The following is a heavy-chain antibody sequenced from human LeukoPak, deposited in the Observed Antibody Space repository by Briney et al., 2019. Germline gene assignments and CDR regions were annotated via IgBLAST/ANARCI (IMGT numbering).Heavy chain of an antibody. D-gene: IGHD5-18*01. CDR1: GGSISSGGYY. CDR3: ASAEDTAEKFDY. Sequence: PSETLSLTCTVSGGSISSGGYYWSWIRQHPGKGLEWIGYIYYSGSTYYNPSLKSRVSISVDTSKNQFSLKLSSETAADTAVYYCASAEDTAEKFDYWGQGTLVTVSS. V-gene: IGHV4-31*03. J-gene: IGHJ4*02. CDR2: IYYSGST.